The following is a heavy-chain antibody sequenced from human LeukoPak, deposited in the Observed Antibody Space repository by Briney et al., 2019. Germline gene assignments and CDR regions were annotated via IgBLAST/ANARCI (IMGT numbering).Heavy chain of an antibody. CDR3: AKGDDYGES. CDR2: ISGSGAAT. J-gene: IGHJ4*02. Sequence: GGSLRLSCAVTGFNFNVYALNWVRQAPGKGLEWVSTISGSGAATYYADSVKGRFTTSRDNSKNTLYLQLNSLRVEDTAQYYCAKGDDYGESWGQGTLVTVSS. V-gene: IGHV3-23*01. CDR1: GFNFNVYA.